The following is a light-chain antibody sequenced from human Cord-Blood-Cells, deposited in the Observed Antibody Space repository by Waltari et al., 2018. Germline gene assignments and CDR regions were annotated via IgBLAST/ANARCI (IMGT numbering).Light chain of an antibody. CDR3: QQYNNWPGT. CDR1: QSVSSN. CDR2: GAS. J-gene: IGKJ1*01. V-gene: IGKV3-15*01. Sequence: EIVMTQSPATLSVSPGGRATLSCRASQSVSSNLAWYQQKPGQAPRLLIYGASTSATGIPARFSGSGSGTEFTLTISSLQSEDFAVYYCQQYNNWPGTFGQGTKVEIK.